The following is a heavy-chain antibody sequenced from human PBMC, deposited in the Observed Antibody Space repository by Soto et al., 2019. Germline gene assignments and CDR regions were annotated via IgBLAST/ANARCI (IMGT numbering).Heavy chain of an antibody. CDR3: AHRVLRTVFGLVTTTAIYFDF. D-gene: IGHD3-3*01. V-gene: IGHV2-5*02. CDR1: GFSLTTSGVG. Sequence: QITLNESGPTQVKPRQTLTLTCTFSGFSLTTSGVGVGWIRQSPGKAPEWLALIYWDDDKRYSPSLKSRLTITXDTXXXXXXXXXXXXXXXXXXXXXXAHRVLRTVFGLVTTTAIYFDFWGQGTPVAVSS. CDR2: IYWDDDK. J-gene: IGHJ4*02.